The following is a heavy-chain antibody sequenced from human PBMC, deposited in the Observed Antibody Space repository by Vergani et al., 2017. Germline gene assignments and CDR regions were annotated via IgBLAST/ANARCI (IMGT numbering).Heavy chain of an antibody. Sequence: QVQLVESGGGVVQPGGSLRLSCAASGFTFSSYGMHWVRQAPGKGLEWVAFIRYDGSNEYYGDSVKGRFTISRDNSKNTLYLQMNSLTAEDTAIYFCVNGYYYDQSGLASFDYWGQGTLVTVSS. J-gene: IGHJ4*02. CDR3: VNGYYYDQSGLASFDY. CDR2: IRYDGSNE. V-gene: IGHV3-30*02. D-gene: IGHD3-22*01. CDR1: GFTFSSYG.